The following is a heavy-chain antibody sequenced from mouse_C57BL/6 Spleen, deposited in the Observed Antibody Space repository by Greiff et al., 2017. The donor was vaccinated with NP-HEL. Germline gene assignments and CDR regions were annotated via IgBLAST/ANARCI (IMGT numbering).Heavy chain of an antibody. D-gene: IGHD2-4*01. V-gene: IGHV1-59*01. CDR2: IAPSDSYT. Sequence: VQLQQPGAELVRPGTSVKLSCKASGYTFTSYWMHWVKQRPGQGLEWIGVIAPSDSYTNYNQKFKGKATLTVDTSSSTAYMQLSSLTSEDSAVYYCARRNYDYDPFDYWGQGTTLTVSS. CDR1: GYTFTSYW. J-gene: IGHJ2*01. CDR3: ARRNYDYDPFDY.